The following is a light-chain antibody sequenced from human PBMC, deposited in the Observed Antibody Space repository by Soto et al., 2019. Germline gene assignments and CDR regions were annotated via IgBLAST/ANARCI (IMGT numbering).Light chain of an antibody. CDR2: DVS. CDR1: SSDVGGYNY. Sequence: QSVLTQPRSVSGSPGQSVTISCTGTSSDVGGYNYVSWYQQHPGKAPKLMIYDVSKRPSGVPDRFSGSKSGNTASLTISELQAEDEADYYCCSYAGSYTFGVFGTGTKLTVL. V-gene: IGLV2-11*01. J-gene: IGLJ1*01. CDR3: CSYAGSYTFGV.